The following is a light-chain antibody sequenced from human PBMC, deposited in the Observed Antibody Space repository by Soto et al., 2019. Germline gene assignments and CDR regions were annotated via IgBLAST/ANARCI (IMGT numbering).Light chain of an antibody. CDR3: LQDFNYPWT. V-gene: IGKV1-6*01. Sequence: AIQMTQFPSSLSASVGDRVTITCRASQGIRNELGWYQQKPGKAPKLLIYAASGLQSGVPSRFRGSGSGTNFSLTISSLQPEDFATYYCLQDFNYPWTFGQGTKVDIK. CDR2: AAS. CDR1: QGIRNE. J-gene: IGKJ1*01.